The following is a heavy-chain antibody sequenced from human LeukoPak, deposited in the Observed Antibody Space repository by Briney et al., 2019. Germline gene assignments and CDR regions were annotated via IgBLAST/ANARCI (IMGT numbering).Heavy chain of an antibody. CDR3: ARHGYDILTGYYRPFDY. V-gene: IGHV4-59*08. Sequence: SETLSLTCTVSGGSISSYYWSWIRQPPGKGLEWIGYIYYSGSTNYNPSLKSRVTISVDTSKNQFSLKLSSVTAADTAVYYCARHGYDILTGYYRPFDYWAREPWTPSPQ. D-gene: IGHD3-9*01. CDR1: GGSISSYY. CDR2: IYYSGST. J-gene: IGHJ4*02.